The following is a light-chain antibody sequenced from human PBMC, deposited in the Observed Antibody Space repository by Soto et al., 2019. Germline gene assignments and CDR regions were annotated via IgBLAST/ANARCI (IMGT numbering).Light chain of an antibody. CDR1: QSISSY. CDR2: AAS. J-gene: IGKJ5*01. V-gene: IGKV1-39*01. Sequence: DLPMTQSPSSLSASVGDRVTITCRASQSISSYLNWYQQKPGKAPKLLIYAASSLQSGVPSSFSGSGSGTDFTLTISSLQPGDFATYYCQQSYTGPLTFGQGTRLEIK. CDR3: QQSYTGPLT.